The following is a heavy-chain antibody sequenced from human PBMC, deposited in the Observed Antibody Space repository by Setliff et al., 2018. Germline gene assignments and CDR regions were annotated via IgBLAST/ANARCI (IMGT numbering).Heavy chain of an antibody. V-gene: IGHV4-39*07. J-gene: IGHJ4*02. CDR2: VYYSGYT. CDR1: GGSVSSTSHY. Sequence: SETLSLTCNVSGGSVSSTSHYWGWIRQPPGKGMEWIGSVYYSGYTYYNPSLTSRVSISVDTSKNQFSLKLSSVTAADTAVYYCRFWSGYYKNDYWGQGTLVTVSS. CDR3: RFWSGYYKNDY. D-gene: IGHD3-3*01.